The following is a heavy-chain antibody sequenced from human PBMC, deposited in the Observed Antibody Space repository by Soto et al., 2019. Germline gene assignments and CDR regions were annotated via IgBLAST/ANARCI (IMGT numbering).Heavy chain of an antibody. CDR1: GGTFSSYA. J-gene: IGHJ2*01. CDR2: IIPFSGTT. V-gene: IGHV1-69*06. D-gene: IGHD2-15*01. CDR3: ARDLEVSGTHWYFDL. Sequence: QVQLVQSGAEVKKPGSSVKVSCKTSGGTFSSYAISWVRQAPGQGLEWMGGIIPFSGTTNYAQKFQGRVTITADKFTSTAYMALSSLRSEDTAVYFCARDLEVSGTHWYFDLWGRGTLVTVSS.